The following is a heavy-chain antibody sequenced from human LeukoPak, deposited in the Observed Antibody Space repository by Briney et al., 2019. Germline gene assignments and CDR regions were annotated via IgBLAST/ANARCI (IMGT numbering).Heavy chain of an antibody. D-gene: IGHD3-10*01. J-gene: IGHJ3*02. V-gene: IGHV1-24*01. Sequence: ASVKVSCKVSGYTLTELSMHWVRQAPGKGLEWMGGFDPEDGETIYAQKFQGRVTITADKSTSTAYMELSSLRSEDTAVYYCARALSGLGAFDIWGQGTMVTVSS. CDR1: GYTLTELS. CDR2: FDPEDGET. CDR3: ARALSGLGAFDI.